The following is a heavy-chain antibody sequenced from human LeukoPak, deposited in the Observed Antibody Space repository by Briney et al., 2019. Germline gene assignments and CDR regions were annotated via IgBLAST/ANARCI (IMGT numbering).Heavy chain of an antibody. Sequence: PGGSLRLSCAASGFTFSGSAMHWVRQASGKGLEWVGRIRNKANSYETAYAASVKGRFTISRDDSKNTAYLQMNSLKTEDTAVYYCTRLGYCPNGVCYFDYWGQGTLVTVSS. CDR3: TRLGYCPNGVCYFDY. CDR1: GFTFSGSA. V-gene: IGHV3-73*01. D-gene: IGHD2-8*01. J-gene: IGHJ4*02. CDR2: IRNKANSYET.